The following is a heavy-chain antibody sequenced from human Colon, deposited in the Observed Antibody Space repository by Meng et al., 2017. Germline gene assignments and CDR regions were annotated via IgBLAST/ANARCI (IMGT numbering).Heavy chain of an antibody. Sequence: GESGGGFVKPGGSLRLACAASGFTFRDYYMTWIRQAPGKGLEWVSHISSSGKIIDYADSVKGRFTISRDNANNSLYLQMDSLTADDTAVYYCARDHGTGLDHWGQGALVTVFS. V-gene: IGHV3-11*01. CDR1: GFTFRDYY. CDR2: ISSSGKII. CDR3: ARDHGTGLDH. J-gene: IGHJ4*02. D-gene: IGHD1-14*01.